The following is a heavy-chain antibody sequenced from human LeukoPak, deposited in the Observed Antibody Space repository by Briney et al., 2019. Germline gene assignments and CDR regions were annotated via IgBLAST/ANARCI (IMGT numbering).Heavy chain of an antibody. V-gene: IGHV4-34*01. J-gene: IGHJ4*02. CDR3: ARELGYCSSTSCSGGNAFDY. D-gene: IGHD2-2*01. CDR1: GGSFSGYY. CDR2: INHSGST. Sequence: SETLSLTCAVYGGSFSGYYWSWIRQPPGKGLEWIGEINHSGSTNYNPSLKSRVTISVDTSKNKFSLKMSSVTDVDTAVYYCARELGYCSSTSCSGGNAFDYWGQGTLVTVSS.